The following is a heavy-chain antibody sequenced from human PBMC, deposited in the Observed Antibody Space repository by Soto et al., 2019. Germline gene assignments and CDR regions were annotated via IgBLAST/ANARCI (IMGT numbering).Heavy chain of an antibody. CDR1: GFSFSSYW. J-gene: IGHJ5*02. Sequence: GGSLRPSCAASGFSFSSYWMSWVRQAPGKGPEWVANIKEDGGEQHYVDSVKGRFTISRDNTENSLFLQMNNLRAEDSAIYYCAITTSTVSYWFDPWGPGTQVTVSS. CDR2: IKEDGGEQ. V-gene: IGHV3-7*03. CDR3: AITTSTVSYWFDP. D-gene: IGHD4-4*01.